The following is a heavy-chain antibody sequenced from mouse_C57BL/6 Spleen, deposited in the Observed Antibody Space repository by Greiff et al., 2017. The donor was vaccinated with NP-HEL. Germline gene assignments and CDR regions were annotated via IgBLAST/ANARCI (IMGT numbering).Heavy chain of an antibody. D-gene: IGHD4-1*01. CDR2: IYPGDGDT. Sequence: VQLKESGAELVKPGASVKISCKASGYAFSSYWMNWVKQRPGKGLEWIGQIYPGDGDTNYNGKFKGKATLTADKSSSTAYMQLSSLTSEDSAVYFCARNWDGTYWGQGTLVTVSA. CDR1: GYAFSSYW. V-gene: IGHV1-80*01. CDR3: ARNWDGTY. J-gene: IGHJ3*01.